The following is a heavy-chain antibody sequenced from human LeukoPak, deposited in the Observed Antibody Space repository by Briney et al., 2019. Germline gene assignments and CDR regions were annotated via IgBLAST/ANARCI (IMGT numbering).Heavy chain of an antibody. Sequence: SETPSLTCTVSGGSISSGGYYWSWIRQHPGKGLEWIGYIYYSGSTYYNPSLKSRVTISVDTSKNQFSLKLSSVTAADTAVYYCAREVAAAGTGGWFDPWGQGTLVTVSS. CDR2: IYYSGST. J-gene: IGHJ5*02. D-gene: IGHD6-13*01. CDR3: AREVAAAGTGGWFDP. CDR1: GGSISSGGYY. V-gene: IGHV4-31*03.